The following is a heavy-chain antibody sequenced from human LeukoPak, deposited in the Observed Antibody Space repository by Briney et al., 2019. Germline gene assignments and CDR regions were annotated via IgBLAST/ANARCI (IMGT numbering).Heavy chain of an antibody. CDR1: GGSISSSSYY. J-gene: IGHJ5*02. D-gene: IGHD3-10*01. Sequence: SETLSLTCTVSGGSISSSSYYWGWIRQPPGKGLEWIGSIYYSGSTYYNPSLKSRVTMSVDTSKNQFSLKLRSVTAADTAVYYCARGPRFGELLWHWFDPWGQGTLVTVSS. CDR3: ARGPRFGELLWHWFDP. V-gene: IGHV4-39*07. CDR2: IYYSGST.